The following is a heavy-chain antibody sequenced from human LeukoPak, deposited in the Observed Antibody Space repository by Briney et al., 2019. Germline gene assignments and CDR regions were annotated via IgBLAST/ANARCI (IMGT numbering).Heavy chain of an antibody. J-gene: IGHJ5*02. CDR2: ISGSGGST. CDR1: GFTFSSYA. Sequence: GGSLRLSCAASGFTFSSYAMSWVRQAPGKGLEWASAISGSGGSTYYADSVKGRFTISRDNSKNTLYLQMNSLRAEDTAVYYCAKDKVFGQLNWFDPWGQETLVTVSS. CDR3: AKDKVFGQLNWFDP. V-gene: IGHV3-23*01. D-gene: IGHD6-13*01.